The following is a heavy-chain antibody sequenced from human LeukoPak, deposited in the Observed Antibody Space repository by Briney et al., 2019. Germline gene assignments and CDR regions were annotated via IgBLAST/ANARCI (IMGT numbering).Heavy chain of an antibody. CDR1: GGSVSSGSYY. V-gene: IGHV4-61*01. Sequence: SETLSLTCTVSGGSVSSGSYYWSWIRQPPGKGLEWIGYISYSGSTNYNPSLKSRVTISVDTSKNQFSLKLSSVTAADTAVYYCARASLRYRFDPWGQGTLVTVSS. CDR3: ARASLRYRFDP. J-gene: IGHJ5*02. D-gene: IGHD5-24*01. CDR2: ISYSGST.